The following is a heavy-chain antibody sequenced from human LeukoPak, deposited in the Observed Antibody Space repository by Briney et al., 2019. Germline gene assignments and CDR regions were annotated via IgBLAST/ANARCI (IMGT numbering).Heavy chain of an antibody. Sequence: GGSLRLSCAVSGITLSNYGMTWVRQAPGKGLEWVAGISDTGGRTNYADSVKGRFTISRDNPKNTLYLQMNSLRAEDTAVYYCARDPGGSYDYFDYWGQGTLVTVSS. CDR1: GITLSNYG. V-gene: IGHV3-23*01. CDR3: ARDPGGSYDYFDY. D-gene: IGHD1-26*01. J-gene: IGHJ4*02. CDR2: ISDTGGRT.